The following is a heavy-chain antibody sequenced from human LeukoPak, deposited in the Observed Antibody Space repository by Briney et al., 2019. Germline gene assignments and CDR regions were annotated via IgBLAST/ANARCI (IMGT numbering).Heavy chain of an antibody. V-gene: IGHV3-23*01. D-gene: IGHD3-22*01. CDR1: GFTFSTYA. Sequence: GGSLRLSCAASGFTFSTYAMSWVRQAPGKGLEWVSAISCSGDRTYHACSVEGRLTPSRENSKKTLYLQMNSLRAEDTAIYYCAKDLDYDSSDYHVIFDCWGQGTLVTVSS. CDR3: AKDLDYDSSDYHVIFDC. CDR2: ISCSGDRT. J-gene: IGHJ4*02.